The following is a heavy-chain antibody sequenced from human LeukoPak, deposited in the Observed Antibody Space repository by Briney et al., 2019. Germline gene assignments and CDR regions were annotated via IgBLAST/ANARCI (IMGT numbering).Heavy chain of an antibody. Sequence: GGSLRLSCAASGFTFSTYSMNWVRQAPGKGLEWVAKIKQDGSEKFYVDSVKGRFTIFRDNAKNSLYLQMNSLRAEDTAVYYCARDLGVVVDNYYYYAMDVWGQGTTVTVSS. CDR3: ARDLGVVVDNYYYYAMDV. V-gene: IGHV3-7*01. CDR2: IKQDGSEK. D-gene: IGHD2-15*01. J-gene: IGHJ6*02. CDR1: GFTFSTYS.